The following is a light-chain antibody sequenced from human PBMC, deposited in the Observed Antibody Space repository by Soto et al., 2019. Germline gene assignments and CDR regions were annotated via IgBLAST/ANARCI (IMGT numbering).Light chain of an antibody. Sequence: EIVMTQSPATLSVSPGERATLSYRASQSVSGNLAWYQQKPGQAPRLLIYGASTRATGIPARFSGSGSGTVFTLTISSLQSEDFAVYYCQQYSDWPPVTFGGGTKVEIK. CDR2: GAS. J-gene: IGKJ4*01. CDR3: QQYSDWPPVT. V-gene: IGKV3-15*01. CDR1: QSVSGN.